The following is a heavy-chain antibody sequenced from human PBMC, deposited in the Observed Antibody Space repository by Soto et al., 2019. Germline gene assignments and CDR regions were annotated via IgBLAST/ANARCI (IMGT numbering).Heavy chain of an antibody. CDR3: ARWDNGYDF. J-gene: IGHJ4*02. Sequence: EVQLVESGGTLVQPGESLRLSCAASGFTISSDWMSWVRQAPGKGLEWVANIKQDGSERYYMGSVNGRFTISRDNAKNSLYLQMSSLTVEDTAVHYCARWDNGYDFGGQGTLVTISS. CDR1: GFTISSDW. V-gene: IGHV3-7*01. D-gene: IGHD5-12*01. CDR2: IKQDGSER.